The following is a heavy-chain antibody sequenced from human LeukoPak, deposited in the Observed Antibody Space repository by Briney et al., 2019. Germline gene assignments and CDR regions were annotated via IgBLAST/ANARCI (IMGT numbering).Heavy chain of an antibody. Sequence: SVKVSCKASGGTFISYAISWVRQAPGQGLEWRGRIIPILGIANYAQKFQGRVTITADKSTSTAYMELSSLRSEDTAVYYCARDRLPATVTPFFDYWGQGTLVTVSS. D-gene: IGHD4-11*01. J-gene: IGHJ4*02. CDR3: ARDRLPATVTPFFDY. CDR1: GGTFISYA. V-gene: IGHV1-69*04. CDR2: IIPILGIA.